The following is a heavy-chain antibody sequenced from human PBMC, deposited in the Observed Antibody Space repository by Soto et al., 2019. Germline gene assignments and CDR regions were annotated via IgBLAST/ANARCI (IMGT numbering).Heavy chain of an antibody. J-gene: IGHJ3*02. CDR2: ISNRGDT. Sequence: GGALRLSCTASGFLVSDTYGDWGRQAPGEGPGGGSVISNRGDTHYADSVRGRFSLSRDISDNTLHLQMNNLRVEDTAVYYCAREPRYCRGGSCSITGDAYDIWGQGTMVTVSS. D-gene: IGHD2-15*01. CDR3: AREPRYCRGGSCSITGDAYDI. CDR1: GFLVSDTY. V-gene: IGHV3-66*01.